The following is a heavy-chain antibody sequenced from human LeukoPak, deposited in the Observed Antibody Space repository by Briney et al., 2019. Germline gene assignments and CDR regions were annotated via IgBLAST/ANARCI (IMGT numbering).Heavy chain of an antibody. Sequence: SETLSLTCTVSGGSISSYYWSWIRQPAGKGLEWIGRIYTSGSTNYNPSLKSRVTISVDTSKNQFSLKLSSVTAADTAVYYCARQSPDTAMAAFDYWGQGTLVTVSS. CDR1: GGSISSYY. V-gene: IGHV4-4*07. D-gene: IGHD5-18*01. J-gene: IGHJ4*02. CDR3: ARQSPDTAMAAFDY. CDR2: IYTSGST.